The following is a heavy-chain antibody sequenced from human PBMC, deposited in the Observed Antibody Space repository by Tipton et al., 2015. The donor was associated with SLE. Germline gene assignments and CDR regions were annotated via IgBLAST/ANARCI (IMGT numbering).Heavy chain of an antibody. V-gene: IGHV4-39*07. Sequence: LSLTCTVSGDSISDSLYYWDWIRQPPGKGLEWIGSMYSSGSTYLNESLKSRVSMSIDVAQRQISLRVRPVTAADTAIYYCTIGQGWLPDYWGQGTLVTVSS. J-gene: IGHJ4*02. CDR3: TIGQGWLPDY. D-gene: IGHD5-24*01. CDR2: MYSSGST. CDR1: GDSISDSLYY.